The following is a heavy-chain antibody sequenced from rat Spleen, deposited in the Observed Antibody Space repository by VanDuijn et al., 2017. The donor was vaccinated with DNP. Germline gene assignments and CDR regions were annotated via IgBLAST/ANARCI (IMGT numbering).Heavy chain of an antibody. V-gene: IGHV2-41*01. CDR3: ARDRGAAISLMDA. CDR1: GFSLTSYN. Sequence: QVQLKESGPGLVQPSQTLSLTCTVAGFSLTSYNVHWVRQPPGKGLEWMGVLWNTGGTRYNSALKSRLSISQDTSKSQVFLKMNSLQTEDTATYYCARDRGAAISLMDAWGQGASVTVSS. J-gene: IGHJ4*01. CDR2: LWNTGGT. D-gene: IGHD1-2*01.